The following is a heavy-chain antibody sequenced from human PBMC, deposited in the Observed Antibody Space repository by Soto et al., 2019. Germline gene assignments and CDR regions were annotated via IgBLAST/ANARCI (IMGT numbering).Heavy chain of an antibody. Sequence: QVQLVQSGAEVKKPGSSVKVSCKASGGTFSSYAISWVRQAPGQGLEWMGGIIPIFGTANYAQKFQGRVTITADESTRPAYMERSSLRSEDTAVYYCARSRGDYGDYGGFDYWGQGTLVTVSS. J-gene: IGHJ4*02. D-gene: IGHD4-17*01. CDR2: IIPIFGTA. CDR1: GGTFSSYA. CDR3: ARSRGDYGDYGGFDY. V-gene: IGHV1-69*01.